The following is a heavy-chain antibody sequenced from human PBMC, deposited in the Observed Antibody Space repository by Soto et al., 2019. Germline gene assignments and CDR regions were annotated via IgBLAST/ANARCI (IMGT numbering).Heavy chain of an antibody. CDR2: ISGSGGST. CDR3: LTIFGVVIPSNWFDP. V-gene: IGHV3-23*01. J-gene: IGHJ5*02. CDR1: GFTFSSYA. Sequence: PGGSLRLSCAASGFTFSSYAMSWVRQAPGKGLEWVSAISGSGGSTYYADSVKGRFTISRDNSKNTLYLQMNSLRAEDTAVYYCLTIFGVVIPSNWFDPWGQGTLVTVSS. D-gene: IGHD3-3*01.